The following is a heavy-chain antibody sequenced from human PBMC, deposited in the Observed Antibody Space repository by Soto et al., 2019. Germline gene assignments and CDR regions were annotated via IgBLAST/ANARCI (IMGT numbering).Heavy chain of an antibody. CDR1: GFTFSSYS. D-gene: IGHD6-19*01. J-gene: IGHJ4*02. CDR3: ARGGSSGWYLFDY. CDR2: ITSSSGTI. Sequence: GGSLRLSCAASGFTFSSYSMNWVRQAPGKGLEWVSYITSSSGTISYADSVKGRFTISRDNAKNSLYLQMNSLRDEDTAVYYCARGGSSGWYLFDYWGQGTLVTVSS. V-gene: IGHV3-48*02.